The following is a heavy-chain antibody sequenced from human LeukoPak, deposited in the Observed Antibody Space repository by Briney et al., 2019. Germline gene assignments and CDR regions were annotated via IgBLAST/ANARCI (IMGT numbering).Heavy chain of an antibody. CDR2: IYTSGST. D-gene: IGHD3-3*01. CDR1: GGSISSYY. J-gene: IGHJ6*03. Sequence: PSETLSLTCTVSGGSISSYYLSWIRQPAGKGLEWIGRIYTSGSTNYNPSLKSRVTMSVDTSKNQFSLKLSSVTAADTAVYYCARGLYDFWSGYNYYYMDVWGKGTTVTVSS. V-gene: IGHV4-4*07. CDR3: ARGLYDFWSGYNYYYMDV.